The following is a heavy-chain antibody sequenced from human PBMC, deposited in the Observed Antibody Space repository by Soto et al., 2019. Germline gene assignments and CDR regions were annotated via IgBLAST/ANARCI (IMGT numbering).Heavy chain of an antibody. CDR1: GGTFSSYT. J-gene: IGHJ4*02. CDR3: ARDVGDYETDY. D-gene: IGHD4-17*01. V-gene: IGHV1-69*04. CDR2: IIPILGIA. Sequence: SVKVSCKASGGTFSSYTISWVRQAPGQGLEWMGRIIPILGIANYAQKFQGRVTITADKSTSTAYMELSSLRSEDTAVYYCARDVGDYETDYWGQGTLVTVSS.